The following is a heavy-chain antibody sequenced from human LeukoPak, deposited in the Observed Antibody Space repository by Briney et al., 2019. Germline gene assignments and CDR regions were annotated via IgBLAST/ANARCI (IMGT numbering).Heavy chain of an antibody. D-gene: IGHD3-22*01. Sequence: TSETLSLTCTVSGCSISSYYWSWIRQPPGKGLEWIGYIYYSGSTNYNPSLKSGVTISVDTSKNQFSRKLSSVTAADTAVYYCARSYGSSYDAFDIWGQGTMVTVSS. CDR3: ARSYGSSYDAFDI. V-gene: IGHV4-59*01. J-gene: IGHJ3*02. CDR1: GCSISSYY. CDR2: IYYSGST.